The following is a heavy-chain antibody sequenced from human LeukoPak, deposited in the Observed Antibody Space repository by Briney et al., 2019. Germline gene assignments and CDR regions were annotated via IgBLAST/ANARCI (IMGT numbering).Heavy chain of an antibody. J-gene: IGHJ4*02. CDR1: GFTFSSYA. Sequence: GGSLRLSCAASGFTFSSYAMHWVRQAPGKGLEWVAVISYDGSNKYYADSVKGRFTISRDNSKNTLYLQMNSLRAEDTAVYYCARELQLVDTAMGHFDYWGQGTLVTVSS. D-gene: IGHD5-18*01. CDR2: ISYDGSNK. CDR3: ARELQLVDTAMGHFDY. V-gene: IGHV3-30-3*01.